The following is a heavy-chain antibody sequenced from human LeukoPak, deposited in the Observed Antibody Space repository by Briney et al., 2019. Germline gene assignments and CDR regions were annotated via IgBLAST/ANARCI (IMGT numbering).Heavy chain of an antibody. V-gene: IGHV4-59*01. J-gene: IGHJ4*02. D-gene: IGHD2-2*01. CDR2: IYYSGST. CDR1: GGSISSYY. CDR3: AREYCTSSSCRFDY. Sequence: PSETLSLTCTVSGGSISSYYWSWIRQPPGKGLEWIGYIYYSGSTNYNPSLKSRVTITVDTSKNQFSLNLSSVTAADTAVYYCAREYCTSSSCRFDYWGQGTLVTVSS.